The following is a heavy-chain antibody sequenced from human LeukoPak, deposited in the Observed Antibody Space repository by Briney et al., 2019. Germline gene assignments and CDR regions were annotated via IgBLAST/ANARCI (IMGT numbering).Heavy chain of an antibody. CDR1: GYTFTDYY. J-gene: IGHJ3*02. CDR3: ARDQKRQIVVITSASYHDAFDI. D-gene: IGHD3-22*01. CDR2: INPSGGST. V-gene: IGHV1-46*01. Sequence: ASVKVSCKSSGYTFTDYYMHWVRQAPGQGLEWMGIINPSGGSTSYAQKFQGRVTMTRDMSTSTVYMELSSLRSEDTAVYYCARDQKRQIVVITSASYHDAFDIWGQGTMVTVSS.